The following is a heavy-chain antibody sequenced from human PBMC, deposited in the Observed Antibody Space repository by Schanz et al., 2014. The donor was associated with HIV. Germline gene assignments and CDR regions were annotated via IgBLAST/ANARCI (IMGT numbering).Heavy chain of an antibody. CDR1: GFTFSSYA. CDR2: ISGSGGST. J-gene: IGHJ4*02. Sequence: EVQLLKSGGGLVQPGGSLRLSCAASGFTFSSYAMSWVRQAPGKGLEWVSAISGSGGSTYYADSVKGRFTISRDNSKNTLYLQMNSLRAEDTAVYYCAKEEQQLGGVGGYHFDYWGQGTLVTVSS. V-gene: IGHV3-23*01. D-gene: IGHD6-13*01. CDR3: AKEEQQLGGVGGYHFDY.